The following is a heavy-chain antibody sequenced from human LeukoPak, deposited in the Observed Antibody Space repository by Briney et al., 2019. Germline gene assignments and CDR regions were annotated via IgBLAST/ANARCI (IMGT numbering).Heavy chain of an antibody. D-gene: IGHD6-19*01. Sequence: GGSLTLSCVAYGFTFSTCGMTWVRQAPGKGLELASVCWVGAVRTNYGDSMKGRFTISRDNSKNTVYLQMSRLRVEDTAVYYCAKDRTYSGWDFDYWGQGTLVTVSS. CDR2: CWVGAVRT. CDR3: AKDRTYSGWDFDY. V-gene: IGHV3-23*01. J-gene: IGHJ4*02. CDR1: GFTFSTCG.